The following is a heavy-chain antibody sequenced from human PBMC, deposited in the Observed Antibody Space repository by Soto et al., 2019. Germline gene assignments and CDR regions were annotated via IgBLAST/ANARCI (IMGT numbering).Heavy chain of an antibody. D-gene: IGHD3-10*01. CDR1: GGTFSSYA. CDR3: ARYYRGITMVRGPRDY. CDR2: IIPIFGTA. Sequence: SVKVSCKASGGTFSSYAISWVRQAPGQGLEWMGGIIPIFGTANYAQKFQGRVTITADESTSTAYMELSSLRSEDTAVYYCARYYRGITMVRGPRDYWGQGTLVTVS. V-gene: IGHV1-69*13. J-gene: IGHJ4*02.